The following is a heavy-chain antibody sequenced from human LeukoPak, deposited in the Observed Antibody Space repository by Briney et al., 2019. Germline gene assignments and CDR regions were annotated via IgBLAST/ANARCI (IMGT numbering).Heavy chain of an antibody. CDR2: IRSKAYGGTT. D-gene: IGHD3-10*01. Sequence: GGSLRLSCTASGFTFGDYAMSWVRQAPGKGLEWVGFIRSKAYGGTTEYAASVKGRFTISRDDSKSIAYLQMNSLKTEDTAVYYCTRWYGSGSYEWFDPWGQGTLVTVSS. CDR3: TRWYGSGSYEWFDP. J-gene: IGHJ5*02. V-gene: IGHV3-49*04. CDR1: GFTFGDYA.